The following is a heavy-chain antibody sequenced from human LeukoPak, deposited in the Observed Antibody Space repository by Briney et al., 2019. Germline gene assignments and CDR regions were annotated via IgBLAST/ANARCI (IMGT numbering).Heavy chain of an antibody. CDR2: IYHSGDT. J-gene: IGHJ4*02. CDR3: ARDQGLGGGFDY. D-gene: IGHD3-16*01. V-gene: IGHV4-38-2*02. CDR1: GHFISSAYY. Sequence: PSETLSLTCGVSGHFISSAYYWGWIRQPPGKGLEWIGHIYHSGDTYYNPSLKSRVTIAVATSNNQFSLKLSSVTAADTAMYYCARDQGLGGGFDYWGQGTLVTVSS.